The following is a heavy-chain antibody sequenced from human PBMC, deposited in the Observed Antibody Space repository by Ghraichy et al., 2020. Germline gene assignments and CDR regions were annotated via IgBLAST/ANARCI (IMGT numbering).Heavy chain of an antibody. CDR3: ARETSGGSDAFDI. CDR2: ISSSSTI. J-gene: IGHJ3*02. D-gene: IGHD2-15*01. CDR1: GFTFSSYS. V-gene: IGHV3-48*01. Sequence: GGSLRLSCAASGFTFSSYSMNWVRQAPGKGLEWVSYISSSSTIYYADSVKGRFTISRDNAKNSLYLQMNSLRAEDTAVYYCARETSGGSDAFDIWGQGTMVTVSS.